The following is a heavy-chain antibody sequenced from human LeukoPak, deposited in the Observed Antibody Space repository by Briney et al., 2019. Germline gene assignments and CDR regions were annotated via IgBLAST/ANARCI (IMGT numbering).Heavy chain of an antibody. D-gene: IGHD6-13*01. CDR1: GFTFNNYN. V-gene: IGHV3-21*01. J-gene: IGHJ4*02. CDR3: ARIGAGSSRDY. CDR2: IVGSSST. Sequence: GGSLRLSCAASGFTFNNYNMNWVRQAPGKGLEWVSSIVGSSSTYYADSLKGRFTISRDNAKNSLYLKMNSLRAEDTAVYYCARIGAGSSRDYWGQGTLVTVSS.